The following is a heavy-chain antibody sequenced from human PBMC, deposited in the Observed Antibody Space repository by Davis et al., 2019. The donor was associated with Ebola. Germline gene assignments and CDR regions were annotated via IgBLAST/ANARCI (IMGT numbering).Heavy chain of an antibody. J-gene: IGHJ4*02. CDR2: INSDGSST. CDR3: ASPRGDY. CDR1: GFTFSSYW. Sequence: GESLKISCAASGFTFSSYWMHWVRQAPGKGLVWVSRINSDGSSTSYADSVKGRFTISADKSISTAYLQWSSLKASDTAMYYCASPRGDYWGQGTLVTVSS. V-gene: IGHV3-74*01. D-gene: IGHD3-10*01.